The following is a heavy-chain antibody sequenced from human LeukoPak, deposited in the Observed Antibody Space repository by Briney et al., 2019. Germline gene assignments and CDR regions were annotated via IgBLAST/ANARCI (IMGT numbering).Heavy chain of an antibody. V-gene: IGHV3-48*01. CDR2: FSSSSSTI. J-gene: IGHJ6*03. Sequence: PGGSLRLSCAASGFTFSSYRMIWVRQAPGKGLEWVSYFSSSSSTIYYADSVKGRFTISRDNAKNSLYLQMNSLRAEDTAVYYCARESSNYYYYMDVWGKGTTVTVSS. CDR3: ARESSNYYYYMDV. CDR1: GFTFSSYR. D-gene: IGHD6-13*01.